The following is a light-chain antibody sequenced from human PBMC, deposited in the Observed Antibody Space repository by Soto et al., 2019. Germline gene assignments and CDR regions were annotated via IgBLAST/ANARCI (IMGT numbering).Light chain of an antibody. J-gene: IGKJ5*01. V-gene: IGKV1-39*01. Sequence: DIQMTQSPSSLSASVGDRVTLTCRAGQNIFSSLNWYQQKPGKAPKLLIYAASSLQSGVPSRFSGSGSGTDFTLTITSLQPEDFATYYCQQSYNSPPITLGQGTRLEIK. CDR1: QNIFSS. CDR3: QQSYNSPPIT. CDR2: AAS.